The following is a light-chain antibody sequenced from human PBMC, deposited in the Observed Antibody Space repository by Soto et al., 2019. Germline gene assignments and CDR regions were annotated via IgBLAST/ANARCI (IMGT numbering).Light chain of an antibody. V-gene: IGKV3D-15*01. CDR2: DAS. J-gene: IGKJ1*01. CDR1: QSISRS. Sequence: MTQSPSTLSASVGDRVTITCRASQSISRSLAWYQQKPGQAPRLLIYDASNRATGIPARFSGSGSGTEFTLTISSLQSEDFAVYYCQQYNNWPQTFGQGTKVDI. CDR3: QQYNNWPQT.